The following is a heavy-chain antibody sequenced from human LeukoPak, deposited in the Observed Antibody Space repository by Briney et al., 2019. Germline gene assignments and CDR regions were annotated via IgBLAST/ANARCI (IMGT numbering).Heavy chain of an antibody. D-gene: IGHD2-15*01. Sequence: SGTLSLTCAVSGGSISSSKWWSWVRQPPGKGLEWIGEIYHSGSTNYNPSLKSRVTISVDKSKTQFSLKLSSVTAADTAVYYCARHGSAQGGAFDIWGRGTMVTVSS. CDR3: ARHGSAQGGAFDI. J-gene: IGHJ3*02. V-gene: IGHV4-4*02. CDR2: IYHSGST. CDR1: GGSISSSKW.